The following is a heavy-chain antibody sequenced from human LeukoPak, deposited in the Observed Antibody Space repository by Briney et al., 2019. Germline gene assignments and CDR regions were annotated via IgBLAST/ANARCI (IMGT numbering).Heavy chain of an antibody. CDR1: GGTFSSYA. D-gene: IGHD6-13*01. CDR3: SSEGGIAAAGTSGDAFDI. Sequence: VASLKLSCKASGGTFSSYAISWVRQAPGQGLEWMAGIIPIFGKANYAQTFQGRVTITADESTSTAYMQLSSLRSEDTAVYYCSSEGGIAAAGTSGDAFDIGGQGTMVTVSS. V-gene: IGHV1-69*13. J-gene: IGHJ3*02. CDR2: IIPIFGKA.